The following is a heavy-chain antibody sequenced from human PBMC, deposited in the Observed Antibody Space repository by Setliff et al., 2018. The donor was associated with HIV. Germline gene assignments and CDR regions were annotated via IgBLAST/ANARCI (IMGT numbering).Heavy chain of an antibody. CDR3: AREIPYSYGGRGHPL. V-gene: IGHV4-31*03. J-gene: IGHJ4*02. CDR2: IYYSGST. D-gene: IGHD3-22*01. Sequence: SETLSLTCTVSGASISSGGYYWSWIRQHPGKGLEWIGYIYYSGSTYYNPSLKSRVSMSVDTSENQFSLKLSSVTAADTAVYYCAREIPYSYGGRGHPLWGQGTLVTVSS. CDR1: GASISSGGYY.